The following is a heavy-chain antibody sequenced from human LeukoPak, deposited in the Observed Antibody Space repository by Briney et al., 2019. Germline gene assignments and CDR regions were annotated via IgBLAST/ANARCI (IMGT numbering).Heavy chain of an antibody. Sequence: SETLSLTCTVSGGSISSYYWSWIRQPPGKGLEWIGYIYYSGSTNYNPSLKSRVTISVDTSNNQFSLKLSSVTAADTAVYYCARDWTTSSIYYMDVWGKGTTVTVSS. CDR3: ARDWTTSSIYYMDV. CDR1: GGSISSYY. CDR2: IYYSGST. V-gene: IGHV4-59*12. J-gene: IGHJ6*03. D-gene: IGHD3/OR15-3a*01.